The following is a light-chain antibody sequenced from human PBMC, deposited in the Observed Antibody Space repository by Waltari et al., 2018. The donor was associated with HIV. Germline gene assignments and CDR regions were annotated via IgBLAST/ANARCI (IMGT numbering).Light chain of an antibody. CDR3: QQYYSTPLT. CDR2: WAS. Sequence: DIVMTQSPDSLAVSLGERATINCKSSQSVLYSSNNKNYLAWYQQKPGQPPKLLIYWASTREFGVPDRFSGSWSGTDFTLTISSLQAEDVALYYCQQYYSTPLTFGGGTKVEIK. V-gene: IGKV4-1*01. CDR1: QSVLYSSNNKNY. J-gene: IGKJ4*01.